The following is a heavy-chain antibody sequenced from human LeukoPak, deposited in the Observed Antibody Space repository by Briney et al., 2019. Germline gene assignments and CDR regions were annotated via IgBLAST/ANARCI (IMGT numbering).Heavy chain of an antibody. V-gene: IGHV1-46*01. J-gene: IGHJ4*02. D-gene: IGHD4-17*01. CDR3: ARSLYGDYSYFDY. CDR1: GYTFTSYY. Sequence: ASVKVSCKASGYTFTSYYMHWVRQAPGQGLEWMGIINPSGGSTSYAQKFQGRVTITRDTSASTAYMELSSLRSEDTAVYYCARSLYGDYSYFDYWGQGTLVTVSS. CDR2: INPSGGST.